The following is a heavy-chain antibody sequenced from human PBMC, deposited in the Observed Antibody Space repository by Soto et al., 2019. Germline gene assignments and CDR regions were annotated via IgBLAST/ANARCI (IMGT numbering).Heavy chain of an antibody. D-gene: IGHD3-22*01. CDR3: AATILISSGYYYQAYDAFDI. Sequence: PGESLKISCKGSGYSFTSYWSSWVRQMPGKGLEWMGRIDPSDSYTNYSPSFQGHVTISADKSISTAYLQWSSLKASDTAMYYCAATILISSGYYYQAYDAFDIWGQGTMVTVSS. V-gene: IGHV5-10-1*01. CDR1: GYSFTSYW. J-gene: IGHJ3*02. CDR2: IDPSDSYT.